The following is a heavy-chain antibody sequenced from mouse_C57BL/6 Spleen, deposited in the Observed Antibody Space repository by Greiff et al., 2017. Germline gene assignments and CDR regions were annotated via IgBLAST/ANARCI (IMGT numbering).Heavy chain of an antibody. V-gene: IGHV5-4*01. D-gene: IGHD4-1*01. CDR3: ARETGTDYFDY. CDR2: ISDGGSYT. Sequence: EVKVVESGGGLVKPGGSLKLSCAASGFTFSSYAMSWVHQTPEKRLEWVATISDGGSYTYYPDNVKGRFTISRDNAKNNLYLQMSHLKSEDTAMYYCARETGTDYFDYWGQGTTLTVSS. CDR1: GFTFSSYA. J-gene: IGHJ2*01.